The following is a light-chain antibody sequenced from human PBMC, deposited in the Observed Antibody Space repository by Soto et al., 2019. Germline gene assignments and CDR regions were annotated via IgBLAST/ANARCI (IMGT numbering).Light chain of an antibody. J-gene: IGKJ1*01. V-gene: IGKV3-20*01. CDR3: HQYDSWT. Sequence: EFVLTQSPGTLSLSPGERATLSCRASQSVTSSYLAWYQQKPGQAPRLLIYAASSRATGIPDRFSGSGSGTDFTLTISRLEPEDFAVYYCHQYDSWTFGQGTKVDIK. CDR2: AAS. CDR1: QSVTSSY.